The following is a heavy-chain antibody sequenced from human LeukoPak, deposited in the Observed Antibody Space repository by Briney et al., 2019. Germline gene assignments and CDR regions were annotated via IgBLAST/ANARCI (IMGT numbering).Heavy chain of an antibody. J-gene: IGHJ4*02. D-gene: IGHD2-2*01. CDR1: EFTFSSYG. CDR3: AKDGDEGYCSSTSCYHFDY. Sequence: PGGSLRLSCAASEFTFSSYGMHWVRQAPGKGLEWVAVISYDGSNKYYADSVKGRFTISRDNSKNTLYLQMNSLRAEDTAVYYCAKDGDEGYCSSTSCYHFDYWGQGTLVTVSS. V-gene: IGHV3-30*18. CDR2: ISYDGSNK.